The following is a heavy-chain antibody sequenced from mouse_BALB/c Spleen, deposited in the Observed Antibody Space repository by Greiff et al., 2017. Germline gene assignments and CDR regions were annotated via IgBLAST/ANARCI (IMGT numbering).Heavy chain of an antibody. J-gene: IGHJ2*01. CDR1: GYTFTSYD. D-gene: IGHD2-1*01. CDR2: IYPGDGST. V-gene: IGHV1S56*01. Sequence: VQLQQSGPELVKPGASVKIPCKASGYTFTSYDINWVKQRPGQGLEWIGWIYPGDGSTKYNEKFKGKATLTADKSSSTAYMQLSSLTSENSAVYFCARDGNLDYWGQGTTLTVSS. CDR3: ARDGNLDY.